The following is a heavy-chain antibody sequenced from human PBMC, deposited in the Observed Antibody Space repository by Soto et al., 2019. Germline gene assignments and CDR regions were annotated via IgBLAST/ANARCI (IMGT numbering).Heavy chain of an antibody. V-gene: IGHV1-2*02. Sequence: ASVKFSCKHSGYSFRDYFIQWVRQAPGQGLECVAWINPKTAATNYAKKFQGRVSLTWXTXXTXXXMXLXXLRPDDTAVYYCARIKWGLNYYNGMDVWG. CDR2: INPKTAAT. J-gene: IGHJ6*02. CDR3: ARIKWGLNYYNGMDV. CDR1: GYSFRDYF. D-gene: IGHD1-26*01.